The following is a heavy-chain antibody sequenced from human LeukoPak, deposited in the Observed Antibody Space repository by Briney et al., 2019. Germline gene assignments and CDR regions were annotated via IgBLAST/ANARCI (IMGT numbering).Heavy chain of an antibody. CDR2: IYYSGST. CDR3: ARVGYYDSSGYYYPYYFDY. J-gene: IGHJ4*02. CDR1: GGSISSGGYY. Sequence: SETLSLTCTVSGGSISSGGYYWNWIRQHPGKGLEWIGYIYYSGSTYYNPSLKSRVTISVDRSKNQFSLKLSSVTAADTAVYYCARVGYYDSSGYYYPYYFDYWGQGTLVTVSS. V-gene: IGHV4-31*03. D-gene: IGHD3-22*01.